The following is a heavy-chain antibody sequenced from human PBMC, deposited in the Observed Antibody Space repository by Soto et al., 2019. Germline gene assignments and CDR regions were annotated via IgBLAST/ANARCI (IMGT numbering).Heavy chain of an antibody. Sequence: SETLSLTCTVSGGSISSYYWACIRPPPGKGLEWIGYIYYRGTTNYPPPLKSRGTRSVDTPKTQFSLKLSSVTAADPAVYYCARTAPWLGNWFAPWGQGTLVTVSS. CDR3: ARTAPWLGNWFAP. D-gene: IGHD6-19*01. V-gene: IGHV4-59*01. CDR2: IYYRGTT. J-gene: IGHJ5*02. CDR1: GGSISSYY.